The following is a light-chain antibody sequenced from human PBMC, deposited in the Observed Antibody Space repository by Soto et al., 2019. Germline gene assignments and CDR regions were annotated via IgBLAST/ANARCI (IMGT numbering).Light chain of an antibody. J-gene: IGKJ4*01. CDR3: QQYNKWPPLT. CDR2: AAS. V-gene: IGKV3-15*01. Sequence: EIVMTQSPATLSVSRGKRVTLSCRASQSVGSDLAWYQQKPGQAPRLLIYAASTRATGIPARFSGSGSGTEFTLTISSLQSEDFAIYYCQQYNKWPPLTFGGGTKVDI. CDR1: QSVGSD.